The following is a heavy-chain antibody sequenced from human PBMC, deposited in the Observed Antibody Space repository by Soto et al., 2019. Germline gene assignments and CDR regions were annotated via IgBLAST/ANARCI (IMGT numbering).Heavy chain of an antibody. CDR1: GGSISSYR. CDR3: GRESGETWDYEAS. CDR2: LNTYGNT. D-gene: IGHD1-7*01. V-gene: IGHV4-4*07. J-gene: IGHJ5*02. Sequence: QVQLQESGPGLVRPSETLSLTCTVSGGSISSYRWSWIRQPAGKGLEWIGRLNTYGNTHYNPSLKSRVTVSVDTSRSQFFLTLRSVTAADSAVYHCGRESGETWDYEASWGQGTPVTVSS.